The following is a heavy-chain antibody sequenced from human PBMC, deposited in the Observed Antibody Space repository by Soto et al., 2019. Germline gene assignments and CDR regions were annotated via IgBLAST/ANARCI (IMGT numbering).Heavy chain of an antibody. CDR3: ARVEAVAGLYNYHGLDV. V-gene: IGHV1-69*12. CDR2: IVPIFGTT. J-gene: IGHJ6*02. Sequence: QVQLVQSRAEVKKLGSSVKVSCKVSGGTFSNYAIDWVRLAPGHGLEWMGGIVPIFGTTYYTQKFQGRATIIADDSTTTAYLEMSSLRSEDTAIYYCARVEAVAGLYNYHGLDVWGQGTAVTVSS. D-gene: IGHD6-19*01. CDR1: GGTFSNYA.